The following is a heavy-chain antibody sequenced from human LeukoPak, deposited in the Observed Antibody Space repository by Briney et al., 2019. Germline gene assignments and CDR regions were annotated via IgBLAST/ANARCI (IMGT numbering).Heavy chain of an antibody. D-gene: IGHD3-3*01. J-gene: IGHJ4*02. CDR2: MYTGGGR. Sequence: GGSLRLSCAASGFSVSNYYMSWVRQPPGKGLEWVSVMYTGGGRYYGDSVKGRFTISRDNAKNSLYLQMNSLRAEDTAVYYCTTDFWQFDYWGQGTLVTVSS. V-gene: IGHV3-53*01. CDR3: TTDFWQFDY. CDR1: GFSVSNYY.